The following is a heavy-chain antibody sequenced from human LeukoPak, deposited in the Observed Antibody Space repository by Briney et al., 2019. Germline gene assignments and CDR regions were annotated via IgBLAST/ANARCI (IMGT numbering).Heavy chain of an antibody. V-gene: IGHV3-74*01. CDR3: ARPSGSYPWFDP. D-gene: IGHD1-26*01. CDR1: GFTFTSYW. CDR2: INTDGSTT. Sequence: GGSLRLPCAASGFTFTSYWMHWVRQAPGKGLVWVSRINTDGSTTSYADSVKGRFTISRDYAKNTLYLQMNSLRAEDAAVYYCARPSGSYPWFDPWGQGTLVTVSS. J-gene: IGHJ5*02.